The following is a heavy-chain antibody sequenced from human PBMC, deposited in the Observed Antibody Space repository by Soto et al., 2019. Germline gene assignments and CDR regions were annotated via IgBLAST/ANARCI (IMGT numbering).Heavy chain of an antibody. J-gene: IGHJ4*02. CDR3: AKIRGEQWLVVAYFDY. CDR1: GFTFTSYA. D-gene: IGHD6-19*01. Sequence: EVQLLESGGGLVQPGGSLRLSCAASGFTFTSYAMSWVRQAPGKGLEWVSACSGSGGSTYYADSVKGLFTISRDNSKNSLYLQMSSLRAEDTAVYYCAKIRGEQWLVVAYFDYWGQGTLVPVSS. V-gene: IGHV3-23*01. CDR2: CSGSGGST.